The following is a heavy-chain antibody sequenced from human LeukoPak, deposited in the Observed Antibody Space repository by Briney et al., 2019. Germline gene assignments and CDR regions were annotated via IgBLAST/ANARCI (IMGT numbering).Heavy chain of an antibody. D-gene: IGHD3-3*01. V-gene: IGHV4-59*01. J-gene: IGHJ6*03. CDR3: ARGNYDFYGDYYYMDV. Sequence: SETLSLTCTVSGGSISNYYWSWIRQAPGKGLEWVGSIYYSGSTNYNPSLKSRVTISVDTSKNQFSLKLSSVTAADTAVYYCARGNYDFYGDYYYMDVWGKGTTVTVSS. CDR1: GGSISNYY. CDR2: IYYSGST.